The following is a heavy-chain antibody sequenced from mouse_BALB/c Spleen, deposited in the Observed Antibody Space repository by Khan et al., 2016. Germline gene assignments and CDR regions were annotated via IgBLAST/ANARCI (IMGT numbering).Heavy chain of an antibody. V-gene: IGHV5-6-3*01. CDR2: INSDGSST. CDR3: VRVRHTMDY. D-gene: IGHD2-14*01. J-gene: IGHJ4*01. CDR1: GFTFTTYA. Sequence: EVELVESGGGFVQPGGSLELSCAASGFTFTTYAMSWVRQTPDKRLELVATINSDGSSTYYADTVKGRFTISRDNAKNTLYLQMRRLKSEDTAMYYCVRVRHTMDYWGRGTSVTVSS.